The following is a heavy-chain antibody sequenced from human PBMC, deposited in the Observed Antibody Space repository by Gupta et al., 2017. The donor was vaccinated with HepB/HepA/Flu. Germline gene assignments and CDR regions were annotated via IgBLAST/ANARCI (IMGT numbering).Heavy chain of an antibody. J-gene: IGHJ5*02. CDR2: INPNSGGT. V-gene: IGHV1-2*04. CDR1: GYTFTGYY. CDR3: ARDRGAAGTAQNNWFDP. Sequence: QVQLVQSGAEVKKPGASVKVSCKASGYTFTGYYMHWVRQAPGQGLEWMGWINPNSGGTNYAQKFQVWVTMTRDTSNSTAYMELSRLRSDDTAVYDCARDRGAAGTAQNNWFDPWGQGTLVTVSS. D-gene: IGHD6-13*01.